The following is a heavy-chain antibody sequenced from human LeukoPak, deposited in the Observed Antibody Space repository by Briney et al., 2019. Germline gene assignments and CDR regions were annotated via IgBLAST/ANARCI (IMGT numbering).Heavy chain of an antibody. V-gene: IGHV3-20*04. CDR3: ARDRWGFIAAAGTGNWFDH. D-gene: IGHD6-13*01. Sequence: GGSLRLSCAASGFTFDDYGMSWVRQAPGKGLEWVSGINWNGGSSGYADSVKGRFTISRDNAKNSLYLQMNSLRAEDTALYYCARDRWGFIAAAGTGNWFDHWGQGTLVTVSS. CDR1: GFTFDDYG. J-gene: IGHJ5*02. CDR2: INWNGGSS.